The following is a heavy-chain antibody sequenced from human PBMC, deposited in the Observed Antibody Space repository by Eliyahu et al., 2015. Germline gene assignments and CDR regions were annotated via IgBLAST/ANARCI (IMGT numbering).Heavy chain of an antibody. J-gene: IGHJ4*02. CDR3: ARVDGSIDY. V-gene: IGHV1-8*01. Sequence: QVQLVQSGAEVKKPGASVKVSCKASGYTFTSLDINWVRQATGQGLEWMGWMNPNSGNTGSAQKFQGRLTMTRSTSMSTAYMELTSLTSEDTAVYYCARVDGSIDYWGQGTLITVSS. D-gene: IGHD3-9*01. CDR2: MNPNSGNT. CDR1: GYTFTSLD.